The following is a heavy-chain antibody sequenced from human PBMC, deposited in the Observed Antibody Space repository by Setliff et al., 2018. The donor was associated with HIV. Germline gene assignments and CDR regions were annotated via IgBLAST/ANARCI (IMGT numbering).Heavy chain of an antibody. CDR3: AKVAVTGYCSTTSCQNWFDP. J-gene: IGHJ5*02. CDR2: INHSGST. Sequence: SETLSLTCAVYGGSFSGYYWSWIRQPPGKGLEWIGEINHSGSTNYYPSLKSRVTISLDTSKNQFSLRLISVTAADTAVYYCAKVAVTGYCSTTSCQNWFDPWGHGTLVTVSS. D-gene: IGHD2-2*01. V-gene: IGHV4-34*01. CDR1: GGSFSGYY.